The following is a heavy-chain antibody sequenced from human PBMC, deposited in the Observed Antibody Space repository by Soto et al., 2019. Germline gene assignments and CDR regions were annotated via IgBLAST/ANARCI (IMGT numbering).Heavy chain of an antibody. D-gene: IGHD6-13*01. J-gene: IGHJ6*02. V-gene: IGHV3-30-3*01. Sequence: GGSLRLSCAASGFTFSSYAMHWVRQAPGKGLEWVAVISYDGSNKYYADSVKGRFTISRDNSKNTLYLQMNSLRAEDTALYYCARDYVRAAAGDYYYYYGMDVWGQGTTVTVSS. CDR2: ISYDGSNK. CDR1: GFTFSSYA. CDR3: ARDYVRAAAGDYYYYYGMDV.